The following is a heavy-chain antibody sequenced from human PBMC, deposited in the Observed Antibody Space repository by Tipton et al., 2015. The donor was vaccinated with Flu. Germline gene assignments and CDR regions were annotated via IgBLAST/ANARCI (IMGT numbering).Heavy chain of an antibody. J-gene: IGHJ4*02. V-gene: IGHV3-23*01. Sequence: SLRLSCAASGFTFSSYAMSWVRQAPGKGLEWVPAISGSGGSTYYADSVKGRFTISRDNSKNTLYLQMNSLRAEDTAVYYCARVGDWENWGSLFGFDYWGQGTLVTVSS. CDR3: ARVGDWENWGSLFGFDY. CDR1: GFTFSSYA. CDR2: ISGSGGST. D-gene: IGHD7-27*01.